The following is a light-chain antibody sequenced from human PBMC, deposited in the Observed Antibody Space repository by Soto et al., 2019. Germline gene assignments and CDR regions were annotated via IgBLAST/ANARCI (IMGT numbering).Light chain of an antibody. J-gene: IGKJ1*01. CDR3: RQTYSDLWT. Sequence: DIQMTQSPSTLSASIGDRVSITCRASQSIHRYLNWYQQKPGKSPKLLIDVASSLRSGVPSRFSGGGSGTDYTLTISSLQPEDFATYYCRQTYSDLWTFGPGTEV. V-gene: IGKV1-39*01. CDR2: VAS. CDR1: QSIHRY.